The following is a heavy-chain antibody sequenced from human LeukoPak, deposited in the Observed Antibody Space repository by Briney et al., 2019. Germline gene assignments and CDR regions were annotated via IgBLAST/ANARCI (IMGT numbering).Heavy chain of an antibody. Sequence: GGSLGLSCAASKFTSSRYGMYWVRQAPGKGLEWVALISYDGSSKDYADSVKGGFTISRDNSKNTLYLQMNSLRAEDTAVYYCAKLGEAYCGGDCYSLDYWGQGTLFIVSS. CDR1: KFTSSRYG. V-gene: IGHV3-30*18. J-gene: IGHJ4*02. CDR3: AKLGEAYCGGDCYSLDY. CDR2: ISYDGSSK. D-gene: IGHD2-21*02.